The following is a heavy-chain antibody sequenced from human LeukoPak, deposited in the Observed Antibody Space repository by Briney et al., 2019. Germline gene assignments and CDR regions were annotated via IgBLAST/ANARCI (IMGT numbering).Heavy chain of an antibody. CDR2: INPSGGST. Sequence: ASVKVFCKASGYTFTSYYMHWVRQAPGQGLEWMGIINPSGGSTSYAQKFQGRVTMTRDTSTSTVYMELSSLRSEDTAVYYCARDRGGSSSPSLFDYWGQGTLVTVSS. CDR1: GYTFTSYY. V-gene: IGHV1-46*01. CDR3: ARDRGGSSSPSLFDY. J-gene: IGHJ4*02. D-gene: IGHD6-6*01.